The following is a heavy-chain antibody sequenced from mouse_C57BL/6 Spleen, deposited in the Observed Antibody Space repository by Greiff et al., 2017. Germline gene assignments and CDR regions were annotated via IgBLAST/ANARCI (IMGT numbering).Heavy chain of an antibody. D-gene: IGHD3-1*01. Sequence: QVQLQQPGAELVRPGSSVKLSCKASGYTFTSYWMHWVKQRPIQGLEWIGNIDPSDSETHYNQKFKDKATLTVDKSSSTAYMQLSSLTSEDSAVYYCARGGFGAMDYGGQGTSVTVSS. CDR2: IDPSDSET. CDR3: ARGGFGAMDY. CDR1: GYTFTSYW. J-gene: IGHJ4*01. V-gene: IGHV1-52*01.